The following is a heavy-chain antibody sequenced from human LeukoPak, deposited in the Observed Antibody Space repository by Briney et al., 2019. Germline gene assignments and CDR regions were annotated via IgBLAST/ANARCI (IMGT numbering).Heavy chain of an antibody. Sequence: SVKVSCKASGGTFSSYAISLVRQAPGQGLEWMGGIIPIFGTANYAQKFQGRVTITADESTSTAYMELSSLRSEDTAVYYCARDHYGSGSYDSAFDIWGQGTMVTVSS. CDR3: ARDHYGSGSYDSAFDI. CDR2: IIPIFGTA. J-gene: IGHJ3*02. D-gene: IGHD3-10*01. CDR1: GGTFSSYA. V-gene: IGHV1-69*13.